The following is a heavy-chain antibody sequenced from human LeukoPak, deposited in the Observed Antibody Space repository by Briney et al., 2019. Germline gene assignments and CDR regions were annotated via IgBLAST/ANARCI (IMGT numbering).Heavy chain of an antibody. Sequence: GASVKVSCKASGYTFTSYGISWVRQAPGQGLEWMGWISAYNGNTNYAQKLQGRVTMTTDTSTSTAYMELRSLRSDDTAVYYCARGGRELRFLEWLSPFDYWGQGTLVTVSS. CDR3: ARGGRELRFLEWLSPFDY. CDR1: GYTFTSYG. CDR2: ISAYNGNT. V-gene: IGHV1-18*01. J-gene: IGHJ4*02. D-gene: IGHD3-3*01.